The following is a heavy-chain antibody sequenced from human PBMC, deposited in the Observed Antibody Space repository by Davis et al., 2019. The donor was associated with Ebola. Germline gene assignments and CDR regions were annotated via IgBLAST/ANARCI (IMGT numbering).Heavy chain of an antibody. CDR1: GFTFTSYA. V-gene: IGHV3-48*02. Sequence: GGSLRLSCAASGFTFTSYAMDWVRQAPGKGLEWVSYISSRGTNIYYADSVKGRFTISRDIAKNSLYLQMNSLRDEDTAVYYCARDRPEVLVSFPLFDYYYYGMDVWGQGTTVTVSS. J-gene: IGHJ6*02. D-gene: IGHD1-14*01. CDR3: ARDRPEVLVSFPLFDYYYYGMDV. CDR2: ISSRGTNI.